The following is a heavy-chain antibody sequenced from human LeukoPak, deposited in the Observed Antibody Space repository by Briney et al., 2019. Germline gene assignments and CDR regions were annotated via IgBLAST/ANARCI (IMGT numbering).Heavy chain of an antibody. CDR1: GFTFSRYW. CDR2: IKQDGSEK. D-gene: IGHD2-2*01. Sequence: GSLRLSCAASGFTFSRYWMTWVRQAPGKGLEWVANIKQDGSEKYYVDSVKGRFTISRDNAKNSLYLQTNSLRAEDTAVYYCAREKEGYCSRTSCYLDYYYYYMDVWGKGTTVTISS. CDR3: AREKEGYCSRTSCYLDYYYYYMDV. J-gene: IGHJ6*03. V-gene: IGHV3-7*01.